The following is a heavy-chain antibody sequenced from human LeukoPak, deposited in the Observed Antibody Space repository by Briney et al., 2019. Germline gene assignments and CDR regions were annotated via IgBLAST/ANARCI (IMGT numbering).Heavy chain of an antibody. CDR1: GVSISSYS. J-gene: IGHJ4*02. Sequence: PSETLSLTCTVSGVSISSYSWSWIRQPPGKGLEWIAYIYSTGSTNYNPSLKSRVTISIDTSKKQFSLKLSSVTAADTAVYYCARGGEGYFNHWGQGILVTVSS. CDR3: ARGGEGYFNH. V-gene: IGHV4-59*01. CDR2: IYSTGST. D-gene: IGHD7-27*01.